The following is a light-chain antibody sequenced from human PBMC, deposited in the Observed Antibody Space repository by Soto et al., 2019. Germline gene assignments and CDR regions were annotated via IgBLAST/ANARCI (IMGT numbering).Light chain of an antibody. CDR2: AAS. V-gene: IGKV1-39*01. CDR1: QSINKW. Sequence: DIQMTQPPSALSASVGDRVTITCRASQSINKWMAWYQLKPGRAPRLLIYAASTLQTGVPPRFSGSGSATHFTLTISSLQPEDSATYYCQQSYTTPQTFGQGTKVDIK. CDR3: QQSYTTPQT. J-gene: IGKJ1*01.